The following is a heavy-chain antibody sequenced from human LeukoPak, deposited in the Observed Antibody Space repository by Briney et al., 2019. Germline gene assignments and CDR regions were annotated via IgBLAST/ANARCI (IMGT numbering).Heavy chain of an antibody. CDR3: ARSSRGLGILIGY. V-gene: IGHV1-46*01. CDR1: GYTFTSYY. J-gene: IGHJ4*02. CDR2: INPSGGST. D-gene: IGHD7-27*01. Sequence: GASVTVSCKASGYTFTSYYMHWVRQAPGQGLEWMGIINPSGGSTNYAQRFQGRVTMTRDTSTSTVYMELSSLRSEDTAVYYCARSSRGLGILIGYWGQGTLVTVSS.